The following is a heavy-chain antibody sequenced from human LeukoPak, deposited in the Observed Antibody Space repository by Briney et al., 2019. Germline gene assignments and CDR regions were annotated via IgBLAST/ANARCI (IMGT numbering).Heavy chain of an antibody. J-gene: IGHJ4*02. CDR3: ATGEAFRDYYDSSGYYY. CDR1: GGSFSGYY. D-gene: IGHD3-22*01. V-gene: IGHV4-34*01. Sequence: PSETLSLTCAVYGGSFSGYYWSWIRQPPGKGLEWIGEINHSGSTNYNPSLKSRVTISVDTSKNQFSLKLSSVTAADTAVYYCATGEAFRDYYDSSGYYYWGQGTLVTVSS. CDR2: INHSGST.